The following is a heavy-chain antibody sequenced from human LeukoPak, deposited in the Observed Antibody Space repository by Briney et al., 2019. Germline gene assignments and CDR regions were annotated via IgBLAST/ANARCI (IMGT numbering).Heavy chain of an antibody. Sequence: SGTLSLTCAVSGGSISSSNWWSWVRQPPGKGLEWIGEIYHSGSTNYNPSLKSRVTISVDKSKNQFSLKLSSVTAADTAVYYCAKLTNAEYDSSGKEYLDYWGQGTLVTVSS. CDR3: AKLTNAEYDSSGKEYLDY. V-gene: IGHV4-4*02. CDR2: IYHSGST. CDR1: GGSISSSNW. J-gene: IGHJ4*02. D-gene: IGHD3-22*01.